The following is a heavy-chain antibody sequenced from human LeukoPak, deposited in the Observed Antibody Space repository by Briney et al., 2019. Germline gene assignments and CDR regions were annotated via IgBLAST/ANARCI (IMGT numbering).Heavy chain of an antibody. J-gene: IGHJ4*02. CDR1: GFTFSDYY. D-gene: IGHD2-2*01. CDR3: ARAPRYCSSTSCFFPDY. V-gene: IGHV3-11*01. CDR2: ISSSGSTI. Sequence: GSLRLSCAASGFTFSDYYMGWIRPAPGKGLGWVSYISSSGSTIYYADSVKGRFTISRDNAKNSLYLQMNSLRAEDTAVYYCARAPRYCSSTSCFFPDYWGQGTLVTVSS.